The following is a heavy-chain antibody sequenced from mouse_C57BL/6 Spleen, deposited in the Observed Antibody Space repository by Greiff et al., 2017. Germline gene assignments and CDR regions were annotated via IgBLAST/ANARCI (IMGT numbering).Heavy chain of an antibody. Sequence: VQLQQSGAELVKPGASVKMSCKASGYTFTTYPIEWMKQNHGKSLEWIGNFHPSNDDTKYNEKFKGTATLTVEKSSSTVYLELSRLTSDDSAVYYCARSTLYDCYYGSFDDWGQGTTLTVSS. CDR2: FHPSNDDT. CDR1: GYTFTTYP. V-gene: IGHV1-47*01. J-gene: IGHJ2*01. D-gene: IGHD2-3*01. CDR3: ARSTLYDCYYGSFDD.